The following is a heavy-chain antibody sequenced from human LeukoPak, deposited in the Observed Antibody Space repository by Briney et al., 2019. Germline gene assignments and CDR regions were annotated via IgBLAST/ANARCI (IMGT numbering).Heavy chain of an antibody. J-gene: IGHJ3*02. V-gene: IGHV3-23*01. D-gene: IGHD1-26*01. CDR3: AKLKGLRPPWEAFDI. CDR2: IIGSGGCT. Sequence: PGGSVRLLCAASGFTFRSYAMSWARQARGEGGEWVASIIGSGGCTYYVLCVRGRCTLSRDNSKNTLYVQKNSLRAEDTAVYFCAKLKGLRPPWEAFDIWGQGTMLPVSS. CDR1: GFTFRSYA.